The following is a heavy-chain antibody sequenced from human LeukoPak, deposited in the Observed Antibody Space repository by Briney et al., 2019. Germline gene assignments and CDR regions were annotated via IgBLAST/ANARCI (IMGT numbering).Heavy chain of an antibody. CDR2: ISYDGSNK. D-gene: IGHD6-19*01. CDR1: GYTFSSYA. Sequence: GGSLRLSCAASGYTFSSYAMHWVRQAPGKGLEWVAVISYDGSNKYYADSVKGRFTISRDNSKNTLYLQMNSLRAEDTAVYYCARDRLGIAVADLDYWGQGTLVTVSS. CDR3: ARDRLGIAVADLDY. J-gene: IGHJ4*02. V-gene: IGHV3-30-3*01.